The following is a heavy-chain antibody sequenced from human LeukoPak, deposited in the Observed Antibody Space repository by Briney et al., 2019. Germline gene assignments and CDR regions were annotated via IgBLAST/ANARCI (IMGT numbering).Heavy chain of an antibody. J-gene: IGHJ4*02. CDR3: AREGRSSSWYYFDY. V-gene: IGHV4-39*07. CDR1: GGSISSSSYY. D-gene: IGHD6-13*01. CDR2: IYYSGST. Sequence: SETLSLTCTVSGGSISSSSYYWGWIRQPPGKGLEWIGSIYYSGSTYYNPSLKSRVTISVDTSKNQFSLKLSSVTAADTAVYYCAREGRSSSWYYFDYWGQGSLVTVSS.